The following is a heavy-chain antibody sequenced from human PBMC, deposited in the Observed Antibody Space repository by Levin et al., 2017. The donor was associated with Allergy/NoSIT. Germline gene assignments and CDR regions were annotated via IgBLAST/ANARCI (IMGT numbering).Heavy chain of an antibody. Sequence: GSLRLSCAVYGGSFSGYYWSWIRQPPGKGLEWIGEINHSGSTNYNPSLKSRVTISVDTSKNQFSLKLSSVTAADTAVYYCARGSYYDVWSGYYPAGGYYYYGMDVWGQGTTVTVSS. CDR1: GGSFSGYY. V-gene: IGHV4-34*01. J-gene: IGHJ6*02. D-gene: IGHD3-3*01. CDR3: ARGSYYDVWSGYYPAGGYYYYGMDV. CDR2: INHSGST.